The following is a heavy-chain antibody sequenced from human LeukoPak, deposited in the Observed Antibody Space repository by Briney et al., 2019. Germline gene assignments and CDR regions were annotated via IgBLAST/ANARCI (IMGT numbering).Heavy chain of an antibody. V-gene: IGHV5-51*01. J-gene: IGHJ5*02. Sequence: GESLQISCKGSGYSFTNYWIGWVRQMPGKGLKWMGIIYPGDSDARYSPSFQGQVTISADKSISTAYLQWSSLKASDTAMYYCARHGGDEGYNWFDPWGQGTLVTVSS. CDR1: GYSFTNYW. D-gene: IGHD2-21*02. CDR2: IYPGDSDA. CDR3: ARHGGDEGYNWFDP.